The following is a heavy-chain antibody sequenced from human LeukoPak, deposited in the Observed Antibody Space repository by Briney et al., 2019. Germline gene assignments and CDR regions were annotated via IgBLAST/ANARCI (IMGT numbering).Heavy chain of an antibody. CDR1: GFTLSSNW. Sequence: PGGSLRLSCGASGFTLSSNWMTWVRQAPGRGLEWVASINQDGSVKYYVDSVKGRFTISRDNARNSLSLQMNSLGVEYTAVYLCARWGQTSGYYYVDNWGQGTLVTVSS. CDR2: INQDGSVK. V-gene: IGHV3-7*01. CDR3: ARWGQTSGYYYVDN. D-gene: IGHD5-12*01. J-gene: IGHJ4*02.